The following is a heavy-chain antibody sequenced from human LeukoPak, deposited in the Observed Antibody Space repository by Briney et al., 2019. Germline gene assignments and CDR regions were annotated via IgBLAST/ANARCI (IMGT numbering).Heavy chain of an antibody. V-gene: IGHV3-74*01. CDR3: ATAGGDCSRMGFDP. J-gene: IGHJ5*02. CDR1: GFTFSRYW. D-gene: IGHD2-21*01. Sequence: PGGSLRLSCADSGFTFSRYWMHWVRQTPGKGLVWVSCISADGSVTRYADSVKGRFTISRDNTKSTLYLQMHSLRAEDTAVYYCATAGGDCSRMGFDPWGQGTLVTVSS. CDR2: ISADGSVT.